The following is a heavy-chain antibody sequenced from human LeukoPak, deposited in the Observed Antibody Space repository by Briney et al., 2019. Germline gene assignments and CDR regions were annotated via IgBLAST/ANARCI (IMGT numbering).Heavy chain of an antibody. CDR3: ARYVVAPWIDY. Sequence: SQTLSLTCTVSGCSISSGDYYWSWIRQPPGKGLEWIVYIYYSGSTYYNPSLKSRITISVDTSKNQFSLKLSSVTAADTAVYYCARYVVAPWIDYWGQGTLVTVSS. CDR1: GCSISSGDYY. CDR2: IYYSGST. J-gene: IGHJ4*02. V-gene: IGHV4-30-4*01. D-gene: IGHD2-2*01.